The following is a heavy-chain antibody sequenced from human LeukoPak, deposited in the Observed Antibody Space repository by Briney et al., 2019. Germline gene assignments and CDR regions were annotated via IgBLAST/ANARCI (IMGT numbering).Heavy chain of an antibody. Sequence: GGSLRLSCAASGFTFSSYWMSWVRQAPGKGLEWVDNIKQDGSEKYYVDSVKGRFTISRDNAKNSLYLQMNSLRAEDTAVYYCARVSGLESITMILVVNWALVIWGQGTMVTVSS. CDR2: IKQDGSEK. CDR3: ARVSGLESITMILVVNWALVI. CDR1: GFTFSSYW. V-gene: IGHV3-7*01. D-gene: IGHD3-22*01. J-gene: IGHJ3*02.